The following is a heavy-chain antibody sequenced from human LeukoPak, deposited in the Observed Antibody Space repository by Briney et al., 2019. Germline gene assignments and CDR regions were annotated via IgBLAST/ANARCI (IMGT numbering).Heavy chain of an antibody. D-gene: IGHD3-22*01. CDR3: ARAHLATVVAPFDY. Sequence: SETLSLTCTVSGGSISSRSYYWGWLRQPPGKGLEWIGSIYYSGGTYYNPSLKSRVTISEDTSRNQFSLKLSSVTAADTAVYYCARAHLATVVAPFDYWGQGTLVTVSS. CDR2: IYYSGGT. V-gene: IGHV4-39*07. CDR1: GGSISSRSYY. J-gene: IGHJ4*02.